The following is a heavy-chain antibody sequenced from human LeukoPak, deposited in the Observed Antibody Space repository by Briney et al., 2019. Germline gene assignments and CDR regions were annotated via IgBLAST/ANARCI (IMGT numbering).Heavy chain of an antibody. CDR2: INHSGST. V-gene: IGHV4-34*01. CDR1: GGSFSGYY. D-gene: IGHD6-6*01. Sequence: PSGTLSLTCAVYGGSFSGYYWSWIRQPPGKGLEWIGEINHSGSTNYNPSLKSRVTISVDTSKNQFSLKLSSVTAADTAVYYCARRLSYSTSARGYWYFDLWGRGTLVTVSS. J-gene: IGHJ2*01. CDR3: ARRLSYSTSARGYWYFDL.